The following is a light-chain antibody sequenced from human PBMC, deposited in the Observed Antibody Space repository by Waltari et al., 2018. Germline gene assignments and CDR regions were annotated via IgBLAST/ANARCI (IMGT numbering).Light chain of an antibody. CDR3: QSLDSTSPVI. Sequence: FVLTQPPSVSESPGKTVTISCTRSSGSIASTYVQWYQQRPGGAPTIVIYEDTQRPSGVPALFPASIDVSSNSASLTISGLKTEDEADYYCQSLDSTSPVIFGGGTRVTVL. CDR1: SGSIASTY. J-gene: IGLJ2*01. CDR2: EDT. V-gene: IGLV6-57*03.